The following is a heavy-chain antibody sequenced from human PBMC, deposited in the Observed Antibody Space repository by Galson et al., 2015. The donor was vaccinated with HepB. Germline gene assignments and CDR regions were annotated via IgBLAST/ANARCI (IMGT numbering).Heavy chain of an antibody. J-gene: IGHJ4*02. CDR3: ARALGGLQSAFDY. Sequence: SLRLSCAASGFTFSSYGMHWVRQVPGKGLEWVAVIWSGGSNKYYSDSVKGRFSISRDNSKNTLYLQMNSLRAEDTAVYYCARALGGLQSAFDYWGQGTLVTVSS. V-gene: IGHV3-33*01. CDR2: IWSGGSNK. D-gene: IGHD4-17*01. CDR1: GFTFSSYG.